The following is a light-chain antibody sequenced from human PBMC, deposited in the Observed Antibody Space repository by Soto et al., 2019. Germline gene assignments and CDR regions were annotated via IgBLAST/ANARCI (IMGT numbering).Light chain of an antibody. CDR3: CSFTSSNTLV. J-gene: IGLJ1*01. CDR2: EVN. CDR1: SSDFGNYNL. Sequence: QSALTQPASVSGSPGQSITISCTGTSSDFGNYNLVSWYQQHPGKVPKLILFEVNKRPSGVSGRFSGSKSGNTASLTISGLQAEDEADYYCCSFTSSNTLVFGTGTKVTVL. V-gene: IGLV2-23*02.